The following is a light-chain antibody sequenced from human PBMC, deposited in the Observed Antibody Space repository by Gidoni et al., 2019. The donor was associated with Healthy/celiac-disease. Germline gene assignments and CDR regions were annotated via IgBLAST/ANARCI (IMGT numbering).Light chain of an antibody. CDR2: AAS. CDR1: QSISSY. Sequence: DIQMTQSPSSLSASVGDRVTITCRASQSISSYLNWYQQKPGKAPKLLIYAASSLQSGVPSRFSGSGSGTDFTLTISRLQPEDFATYYCQQSYSNPPCSFGQGTKLEIK. J-gene: IGKJ2*04. CDR3: QQSYSNPPCS. V-gene: IGKV1-39*01.